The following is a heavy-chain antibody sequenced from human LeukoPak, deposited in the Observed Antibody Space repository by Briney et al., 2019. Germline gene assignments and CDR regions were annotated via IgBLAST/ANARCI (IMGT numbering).Heavy chain of an antibody. V-gene: IGHV1-18*01. D-gene: IGHD1-1*01. CDR2: ISAYNGNT. Sequence: GASVKVSCKASGYTFTNYGISWVRQAPGQGLEWMGWISAYNGNTNYAQKPEGRVTMTTDTSTSTAYMELRSLRSDDTAVYYCARDSASNWHGDFDYWGQGTLVTISS. J-gene: IGHJ4*02. CDR3: ARDSASNWHGDFDY. CDR1: GYTFTNYG.